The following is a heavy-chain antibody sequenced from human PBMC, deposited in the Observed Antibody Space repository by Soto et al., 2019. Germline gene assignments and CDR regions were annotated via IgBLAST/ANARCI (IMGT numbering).Heavy chain of an antibody. V-gene: IGHV3-30*18. Sequence: PGGSXRLSCAASGFTFSSYGMHWVRQAPGKGLEWVAVISYDGSNKYYADSVKGRFTISRDNSKNTLYLQMNSLRAEDTAVYYCAKETYSGPLDYWGQGTLVTVSS. CDR3: AKETYSGPLDY. CDR2: ISYDGSNK. CDR1: GFTFSSYG. D-gene: IGHD2-15*01. J-gene: IGHJ4*02.